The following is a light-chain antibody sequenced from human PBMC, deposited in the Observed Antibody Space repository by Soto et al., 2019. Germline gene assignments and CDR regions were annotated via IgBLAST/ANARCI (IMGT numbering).Light chain of an antibody. CDR3: QQSYSNTWT. V-gene: IGKV1-39*01. Sequence: DIHMTQSPSSLSASVGYRFTITCRASQGISTYLNWSQQKPGKAPKLLIYAASSLQSGVPSRFSGSGSETDFTLTISSLQPEDFETYSCQQSYSNTWTFGQGTKVDI. CDR2: AAS. CDR1: QGISTY. J-gene: IGKJ1*01.